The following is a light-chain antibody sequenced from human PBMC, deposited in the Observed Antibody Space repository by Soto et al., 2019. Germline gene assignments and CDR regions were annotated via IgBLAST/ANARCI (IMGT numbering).Light chain of an antibody. V-gene: IGLV2-14*01. CDR2: EVN. J-gene: IGLJ1*01. CDR3: FSKTTGTTNV. CDR1: SSDIGGYNF. Sequence: QSALTQAASVSGSPGQSITISCAGTSSDIGGYNFVSWYQQHPGKAPKLMIFEVNKRPSGVSNRFSGSKSGNTASLTISGLPEEDEADYFCFSKTTGTTNVFGTGTKLTVL.